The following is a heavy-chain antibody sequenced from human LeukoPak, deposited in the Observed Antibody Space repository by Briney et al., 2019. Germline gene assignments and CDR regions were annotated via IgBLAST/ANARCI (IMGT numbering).Heavy chain of an antibody. V-gene: IGHV4-31*03. D-gene: IGHD4-11*01. Sequence: SQTLSLTCTVSGGSINSGATYCSCIRPHPGKCLELSVSIYYSWSSYYNPSLKSRVTLSLDTSKNQFSLKLSSVTAADTAVYYCARDNGDYRSIYYYMDVWGKGTTVTVSS. CDR3: ARDNGDYRSIYYYMDV. CDR2: IYYSWSS. J-gene: IGHJ6*03. CDR1: GGSINSGATY.